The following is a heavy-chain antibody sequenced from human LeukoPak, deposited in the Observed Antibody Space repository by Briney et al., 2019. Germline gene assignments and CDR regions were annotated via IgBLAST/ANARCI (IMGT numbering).Heavy chain of an antibody. CDR2: ISSSGSTI. V-gene: IGHV3-48*03. D-gene: IGHD4-23*01. CDR3: ARDTLSTVVTRYAFDI. CDR1: GFTFSSYE. J-gene: IGHJ3*02. Sequence: PGGSLRLSCAASGFTFSSYEMNWVRQAPGKGLEWVSYISSSGSTIYYADSVKGRFTISRDNAKNSLYLQMNSLRAEDTAVYYCARDTLSTVVTRYAFDIWGQGAMVTVSS.